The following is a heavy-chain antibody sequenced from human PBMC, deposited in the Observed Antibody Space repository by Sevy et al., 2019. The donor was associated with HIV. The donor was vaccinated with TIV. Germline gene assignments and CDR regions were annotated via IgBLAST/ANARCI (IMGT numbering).Heavy chain of an antibody. D-gene: IGHD3-10*01. J-gene: IGHJ6*02. CDR1: GYSFSNYY. V-gene: IGHV1-2*02. Sequence: ASVKVSCKASGYSFSNYYMHWVRQAPGQGLEWMGWINPNSGGTYYAQKFQGRVTMTRDMSISTAYMELSRLRSDETAVYFWARVAWFGESQRYFGMDVWGQGTTVTVSS. CDR2: INPNSGGT. CDR3: ARVAWFGESQRYFGMDV.